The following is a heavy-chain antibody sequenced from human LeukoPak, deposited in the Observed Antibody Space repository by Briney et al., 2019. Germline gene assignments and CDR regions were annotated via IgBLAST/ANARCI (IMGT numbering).Heavy chain of an antibody. Sequence: ASVKVSCKASGYTFTGYYMHWVRQAPGQKLESMGWINPNSGGTNYAQKFQGRVTMTRYTSISTAYMELSRLRSDDTAVYYCARARYSSGCDYWGQGTLVTVSS. D-gene: IGHD6-19*01. CDR3: ARARYSSGCDY. CDR2: INPNSGGT. J-gene: IGHJ4*02. V-gene: IGHV1-2*02. CDR1: GYTFTGYY.